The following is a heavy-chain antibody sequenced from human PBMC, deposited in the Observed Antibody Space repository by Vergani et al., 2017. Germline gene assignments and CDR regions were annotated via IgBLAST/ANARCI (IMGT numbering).Heavy chain of an antibody. Sequence: EVQLVESGGGLVQPGGSLRLSCAASGFTFSSYSMNWVRQAPGKGLEWVSYIISSISTIYYADSVKGRFTISRDNAKNSLYLQMNSLRAEDTAVYYCARDRAGAARYWYFDLWSRGTLVTVSS. CDR3: ARDRAGAARYWYFDL. D-gene: IGHD6-6*01. CDR1: GFTFSSYS. CDR2: IISSISTI. V-gene: IGHV3-48*01. J-gene: IGHJ2*01.